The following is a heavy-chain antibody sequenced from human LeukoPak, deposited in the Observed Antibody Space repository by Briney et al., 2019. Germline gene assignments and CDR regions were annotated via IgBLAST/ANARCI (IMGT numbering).Heavy chain of an antibody. Sequence: SGGSLRLSCAASGFTFSGYNMNWVRQAPGKGLVWVSRINSDGTITSYADSVKGRFTSSRDNAKNNLYLEMNSLRAEDTAVYYCARGGYSGYDLFHYWGQGTLVTVSS. CDR1: GFTFSGYN. CDR2: INSDGTIT. J-gene: IGHJ4*02. CDR3: ARGGYSGYDLFHY. D-gene: IGHD5-12*01. V-gene: IGHV3-74*01.